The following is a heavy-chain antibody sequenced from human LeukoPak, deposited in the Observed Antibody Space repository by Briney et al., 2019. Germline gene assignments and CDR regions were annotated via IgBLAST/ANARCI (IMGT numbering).Heavy chain of an antibody. CDR2: ISYDGSNK. CDR1: GFTFSSYA. CDR3: ARDAQSSGSYYY. D-gene: IGHD3-10*01. J-gene: IGHJ4*02. V-gene: IGHV3-30*04. Sequence: TGGSLRLSCAASGFTFSSYAMHWVRQAPGKGLEWVAVISYDGSNKYYADSVKGRFTISRDNAQNSLYLQMNSLRAEDTAVYYCARDAQSSGSYYYWGRGTLVTVSS.